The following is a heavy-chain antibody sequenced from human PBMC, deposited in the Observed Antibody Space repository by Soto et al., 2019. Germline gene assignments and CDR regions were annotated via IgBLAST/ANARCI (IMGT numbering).Heavy chain of an antibody. D-gene: IGHD1-26*01. CDR3: ARDYWVNSGRYIFPDY. Sequence: GASVKVSCKASGYTFTSYGISWVRQAPGQGLEWMGWISAYNGNTNYAQKLQGRVTMTTDTSTSTAYMELRSLRSDDTAVYYCARDYWVNSGRYIFPDYWGQGTLVTVSS. CDR1: GYTFTSYG. V-gene: IGHV1-18*01. J-gene: IGHJ4*02. CDR2: ISAYNGNT.